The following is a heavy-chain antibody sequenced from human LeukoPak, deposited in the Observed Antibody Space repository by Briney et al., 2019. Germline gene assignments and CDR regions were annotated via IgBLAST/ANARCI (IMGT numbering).Heavy chain of an antibody. CDR3: ARRLIVAGTQYFTMDV. V-gene: IGHV3-53*01. J-gene: IGHJ6*02. CDR1: GFTVSSNY. D-gene: IGHD5-12*01. Sequence: PGGSLRLSCAASGFTVSSNYMSWVRQAPRKGLEWVSVIYSGGSTYYADSVKGRFTISRDNSKNTLYLQLNSLRVEDTAVYYCARRLIVAGTQYFTMDVWGRGTTVTVSS. CDR2: IYSGGST.